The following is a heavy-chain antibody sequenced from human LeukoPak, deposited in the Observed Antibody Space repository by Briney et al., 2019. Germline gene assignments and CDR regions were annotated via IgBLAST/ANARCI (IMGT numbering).Heavy chain of an antibody. V-gene: IGHV3-7*01. CDR3: ARRQWLASDY. CDR1: GLTFSSYW. J-gene: IGHJ4*02. D-gene: IGHD6-19*01. CDR2: IKQDGSEK. Sequence: GGSLRLLCVASGLTFSSYWMSWVRQAPGKGLEWVANIKQDGSEKYYVDSVKGRFTISRDNAKNSLYLQMNSLRAEDTAVYYCARRQWLASDYWGQGTLVTVSS.